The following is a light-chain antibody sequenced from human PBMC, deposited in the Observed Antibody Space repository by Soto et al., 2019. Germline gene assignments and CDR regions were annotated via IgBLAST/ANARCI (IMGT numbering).Light chain of an antibody. Sequence: QSVLTQPPSASGTPGQRVTISCSGSSSNIGSDFVYWYQQLPGTAPKLLIYHNYQRPSGVPDRFSGSKSGTSASLAISDLRAEDEGDYYCSAWDDSLKGYVVGAGTKLTVL. V-gene: IGLV1-47*01. CDR1: SSNIGSDF. CDR3: SAWDDSLKGYV. J-gene: IGLJ1*01. CDR2: HNY.